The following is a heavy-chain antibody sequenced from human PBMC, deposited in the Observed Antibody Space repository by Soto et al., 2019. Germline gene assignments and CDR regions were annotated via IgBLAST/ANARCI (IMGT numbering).Heavy chain of an antibody. D-gene: IGHD3-3*01. CDR3: ARPVYDFSPEYYYYGMDV. V-gene: IGHV1-69*01. CDR2: IIPIFGTA. CDR1: GGTFSSYA. J-gene: IGHJ6*02. Sequence: QVQLVQSGAEVTKPGSSVKVSCKASGGTFSSYAISWVRQAPGQGLEWMGGIIPIFGTANYAQKFQGRVTITADESTSTAYMELSSLRSEDTAVYYCARPVYDFSPEYYYYGMDVWGQGTTVTVSS.